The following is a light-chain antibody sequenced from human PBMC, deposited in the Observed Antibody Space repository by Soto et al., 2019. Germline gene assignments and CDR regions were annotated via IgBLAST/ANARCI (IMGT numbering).Light chain of an antibody. J-gene: IGKJ5*01. V-gene: IGKV3-15*01. CDR3: QQRSVWPIT. Sequence: EIVMTQSPATLSVSPGERVTLSCRASQSVSSNLAWYQQKPGQAPRLLIYGASTRATGIPARFSGSGSGTDFTLTISSLEPEDFAVYYCQQRSVWPITFGQGTRLEIK. CDR2: GAS. CDR1: QSVSSN.